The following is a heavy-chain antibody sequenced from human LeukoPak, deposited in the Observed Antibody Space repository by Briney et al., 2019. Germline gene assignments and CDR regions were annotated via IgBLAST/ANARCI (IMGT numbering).Heavy chain of an antibody. V-gene: IGHV4-59*01. D-gene: IGHD3-22*01. Sequence: SETLSLTCSVSGVPISTYYWSWIRQSPGKRLEWIAYVYYNGDIMYNPSLKSRVTISLDTSKNQFSLNMASVTAADTAVYFCATTWYYDTRGYLFDDWGHGTLVTVSS. CDR2: VYYNGDI. J-gene: IGHJ4*01. CDR1: GVPISTYY. CDR3: ATTWYYDTRGYLFDD.